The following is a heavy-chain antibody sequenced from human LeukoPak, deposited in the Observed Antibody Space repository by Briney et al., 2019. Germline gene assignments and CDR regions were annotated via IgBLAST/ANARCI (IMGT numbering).Heavy chain of an antibody. J-gene: IGHJ3*02. D-gene: IGHD5-12*01. V-gene: IGHV4-61*02. Sequence: PSETLSLTCTVSGGSISSGSYYWSWIRQPAGKGLEWIGRIYTSGSTNYNPSLKSRVTISVDTSKNQFSLKLSSVTAADTAVYYCAREGRYSGYDYDAFDIWGQGTMVTVSS. CDR2: IYTSGST. CDR3: AREGRYSGYDYDAFDI. CDR1: GGSISSGSYY.